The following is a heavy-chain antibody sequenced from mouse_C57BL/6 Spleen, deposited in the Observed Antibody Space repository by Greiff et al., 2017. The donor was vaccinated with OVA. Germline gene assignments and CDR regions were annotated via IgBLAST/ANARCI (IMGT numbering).Heavy chain of an antibody. CDR3: ARYHCGSSSWYFAV. CDR1: GFTFTDYY. D-gene: IGHD1-1*01. J-gene: IGHJ1*03. CDR2: IRNKANGYTK. V-gene: IGHV7-3*01. Sequence: EVMLVESGGGLVQPGGSLSLSCAASGFTFTDYYMSWVRQPPGKALEWLGFIRNKANGYTKEYSAYVKGRFTISRANYQSILYLQMNSLRAESIATYDSARYHCGSSSWYFAVWGTGTTVTVSS.